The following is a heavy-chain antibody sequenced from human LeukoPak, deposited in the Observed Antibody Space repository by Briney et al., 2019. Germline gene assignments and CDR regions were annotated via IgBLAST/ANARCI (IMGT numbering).Heavy chain of an antibody. J-gene: IGHJ4*02. V-gene: IGHV3-21*01. D-gene: IGHD6-19*01. CDR2: ISSSSSYI. CDR1: GFTFSSYS. CDR3: ARVDYSSGWVFDY. Sequence: GGSLRLSCAASGFTFSSYSMNWVRQAPGKGLEWVSSISSSSSYIYYADSVKGRFTISRDNAKNSLYLQMNSLRAEDTAVYYCARVDYSSGWVFDYWGQGTLVTVPS.